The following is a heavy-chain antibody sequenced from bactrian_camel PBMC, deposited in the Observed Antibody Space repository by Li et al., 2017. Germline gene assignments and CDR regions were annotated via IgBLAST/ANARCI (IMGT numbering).Heavy chain of an antibody. CDR3: AAGRYCPGGYINPRSYNY. CDR2: IVSDGRT. Sequence: MGWFRQGAGKEREGVGIIVSDGRTALADSVEGRFAISRDNAKNTVSLQMNSLKPEDTGSYYCAAGRYCPGGYINPRSYNYWGQGTQVTVS. D-gene: IGHD2*01. V-gene: IGHV3-3*01. J-gene: IGHJ4*01.